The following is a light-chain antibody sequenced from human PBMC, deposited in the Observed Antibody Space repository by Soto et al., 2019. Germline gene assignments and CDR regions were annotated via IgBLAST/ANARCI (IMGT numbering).Light chain of an antibody. Sequence: EIVLTQSPGTLSLSPGERATLSCRASQSVSSSYLAWYQQKPGQAPRPLIYGASSRATGIPDRFSGSGSGTDFTLTISRLEPEDFAVYYCQQYSSSPRTFGQGTKV. CDR2: GAS. CDR1: QSVSSSY. J-gene: IGKJ1*01. V-gene: IGKV3-20*01. CDR3: QQYSSSPRT.